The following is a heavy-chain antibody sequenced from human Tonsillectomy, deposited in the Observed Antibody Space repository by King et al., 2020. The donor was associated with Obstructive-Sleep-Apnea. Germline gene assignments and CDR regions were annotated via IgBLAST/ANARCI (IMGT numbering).Heavy chain of an antibody. CDR1: GFTFSSYS. Sequence: DVQLVESGGGLVQPGGSLRLSCAASGFTFSSYSMNWVRQAPGKGLEWVSYISSSSSTIYYADSVKGRFTISRDNAKNSLYLQMNSLRAEDTAVYYCARGLDCSSTSCYESWFDPWGQGTLVTVSS. CDR3: ARGLDCSSTSCYESWFDP. J-gene: IGHJ5*02. CDR2: ISSSSSTI. D-gene: IGHD2-2*01. V-gene: IGHV3-48*01.